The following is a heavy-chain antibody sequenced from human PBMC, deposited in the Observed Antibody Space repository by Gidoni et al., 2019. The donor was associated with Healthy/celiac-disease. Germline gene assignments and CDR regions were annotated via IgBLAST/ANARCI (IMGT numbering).Heavy chain of an antibody. CDR2: IKQDGSEK. V-gene: IGHV3-7*03. D-gene: IGHD3-10*01. CDR1: GFTFSSYW. Sequence: EVQLVESGGGLVQPGGSLRLSCAASGFTFSSYWMSWVRQAPGKGLEWVANIKQDGSEKYYVDSVKGRFTISRDNAKNSLYLQMNSLRAEDTAVYYCARAGLLWFGDLGGWGQGTLVTVSS. J-gene: IGHJ4*02. CDR3: ARAGLLWFGDLGG.